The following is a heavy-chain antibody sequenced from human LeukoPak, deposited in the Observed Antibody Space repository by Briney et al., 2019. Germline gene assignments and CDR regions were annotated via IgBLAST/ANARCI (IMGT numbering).Heavy chain of an antibody. D-gene: IGHD2-8*02. CDR1: GTSVSGYY. Sequence: SETLSLTCTVSGTSVSGYYWSWIRQPAGRGLEWIGRIYTRGSTNSNPSLQSRVSMSVDSSKSQFSLRLNSVPAAETAIYYCARGRYCSATTCSGGDAFDIWGQGTVVTVSS. V-gene: IGHV4-4*07. CDR3: ARGRYCSATTCSGGDAFDI. J-gene: IGHJ3*02. CDR2: IYTRGST.